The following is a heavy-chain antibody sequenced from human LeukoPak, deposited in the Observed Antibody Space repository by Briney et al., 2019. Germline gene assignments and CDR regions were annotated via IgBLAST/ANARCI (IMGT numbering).Heavy chain of an antibody. J-gene: IGHJ4*02. D-gene: IGHD6-6*01. CDR3: AKRSSIAFFDY. Sequence: GGSLRLSCAVSGFTFNNYAMSWVRQAPGKGLEWVSGISGSGGSTYYADSVKGRFTISRDNSKNTLYLQMNSLRAEDTAVYYCAKRSSIAFFDYWAQGTLVTVSS. CDR2: ISGSGGST. CDR1: GFTFNNYA. V-gene: IGHV3-23*01.